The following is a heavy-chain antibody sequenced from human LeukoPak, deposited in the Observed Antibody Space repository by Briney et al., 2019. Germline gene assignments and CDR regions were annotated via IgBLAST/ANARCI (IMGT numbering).Heavy chain of an antibody. D-gene: IGHD2-15*01. CDR3: ARDIVVVVAATVDAFDI. CDR2: INHSGST. V-gene: IGHV4-34*01. CDR1: GGSFSGYY. Sequence: SETLSLTCAVYGGSFSGYYWSWIRQPPGKGLEWIGEINHSGSTNYNPSLKSRVTISVDTSKNQFSLKLSSVTAADTAVYYCARDIVVVVAATVDAFDIWGQGTMVTVSS. J-gene: IGHJ3*02.